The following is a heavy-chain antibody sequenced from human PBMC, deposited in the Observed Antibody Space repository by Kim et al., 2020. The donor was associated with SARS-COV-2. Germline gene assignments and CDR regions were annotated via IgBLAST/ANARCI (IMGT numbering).Heavy chain of an antibody. Sequence: SQTLSLTCAISGDRVSSNSAAWNWIRQSPSRGLEWLGRTYYRSKWYNDYAVSVKSRITINPDTSKNQFSLQLNSVTPEDTAVYYCARDLVDTGKYYYYYYGMDVWGQGTTVTVSS. CDR3: ARDLVDTGKYYYYYYGMDV. D-gene: IGHD5-18*01. CDR1: GDRVSSNSAA. CDR2: TYYRSKWYN. J-gene: IGHJ6*02. V-gene: IGHV6-1*01.